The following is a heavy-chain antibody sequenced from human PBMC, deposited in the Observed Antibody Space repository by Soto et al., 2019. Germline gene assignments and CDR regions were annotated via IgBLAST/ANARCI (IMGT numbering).Heavy chain of an antibody. D-gene: IGHD6-19*01. Sequence: SETLSLTCTVSGGSISSYYWSWIRQPPGKGLEWIGYIYYSGSTNYNPSLKSRVTISVDTSKNQFSLKLSSVTAADTAVYYCARRLRGIAVAGEYYYYYMDVWGKGTTVTVSS. CDR3: ARRLRGIAVAGEYYYYYMDV. J-gene: IGHJ6*03. V-gene: IGHV4-59*08. CDR2: IYYSGST. CDR1: GGSISSYY.